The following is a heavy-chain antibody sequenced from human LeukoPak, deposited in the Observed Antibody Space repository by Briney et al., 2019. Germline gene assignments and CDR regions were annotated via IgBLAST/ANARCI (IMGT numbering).Heavy chain of an antibody. CDR2: IIPIFGTA. V-gene: IGHV1-69*13. D-gene: IGHD3-22*01. CDR3: ARHDSSGYYPYYFDY. CDR1: GGTFSSYA. J-gene: IGHJ4*02. Sequence: SVKVSCKASGGTFSSYAISWVRQAPGQGLEWTGGIIPIFGTANYAQKFQGRVTITADESTSTAYMELSSLRSEDTAVYYCARHDSSGYYPYYFDYWGQGTLVTVSS.